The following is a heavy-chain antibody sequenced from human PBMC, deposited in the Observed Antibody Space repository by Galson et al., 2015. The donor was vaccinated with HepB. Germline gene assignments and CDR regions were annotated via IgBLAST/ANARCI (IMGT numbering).Heavy chain of an antibody. CDR1: GGSFSGYY. V-gene: IGHV4-34*01. CDR2: INHSGST. Sequence: LSLTCAVYGGSFSGYYWSWIRQPPGKGLEWIGEINHSGSTNYNPSLKSRVTISVDTSKNQFSLKLSSVTAADTAVYYCARGTSRRYPSITMVRGASYYFDYWGQGTLVTVSS. J-gene: IGHJ4*02. CDR3: ARGTSRRYPSITMVRGASYYFDY. D-gene: IGHD3-10*01.